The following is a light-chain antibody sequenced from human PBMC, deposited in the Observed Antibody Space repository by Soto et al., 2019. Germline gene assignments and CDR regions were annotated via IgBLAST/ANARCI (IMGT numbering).Light chain of an antibody. V-gene: IGKV3-15*01. Sequence: EKVMTQSPATLSVSPGERATLSCRASQSVSSNLAWYQQKPGQAPRLLIYGASTRATDIPARFSGSGSGTEFTLTISRLQSEDFAVYYCQQYNNWPRTFGQGTKVEIK. CDR3: QQYNNWPRT. CDR1: QSVSSN. J-gene: IGKJ1*01. CDR2: GAS.